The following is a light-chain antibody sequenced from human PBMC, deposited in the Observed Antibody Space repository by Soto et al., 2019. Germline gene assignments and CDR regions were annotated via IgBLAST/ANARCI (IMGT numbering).Light chain of an antibody. CDR2: YGD. CDR1: SSNIGNNA. V-gene: IGLV1-36*01. CDR3: AAWDNSLNGLV. J-gene: IGLJ2*01. Sequence: QSVLTQPPSVSEAPRQRVTISCSGSSSNIGNNAVNWYQQLPGKAPKLLNYYGDLLPSGVSDRFSGYKSGTSASLAISGLQSEDEADYYCAAWDNSLNGLVVGGGTKLTVL.